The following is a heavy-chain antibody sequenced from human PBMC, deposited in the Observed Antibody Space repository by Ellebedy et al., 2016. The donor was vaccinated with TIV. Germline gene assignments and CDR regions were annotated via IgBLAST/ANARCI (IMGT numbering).Heavy chain of an antibody. CDR2: ISAYSGTT. Sequence: ASVKVFCKASGYTFTSYGINWVRQAPGQGLEWMGGISAYSGTTNYVQKFQGRVTMTTDTSTSTAYMELRSLRSDDTAVYYSARGGDILTGYENYFDPWGQGTLVTVSS. CDR3: ARGGDILTGYENYFDP. CDR1: GYTFTSYG. J-gene: IGHJ5*02. D-gene: IGHD3-9*01. V-gene: IGHV1-18*04.